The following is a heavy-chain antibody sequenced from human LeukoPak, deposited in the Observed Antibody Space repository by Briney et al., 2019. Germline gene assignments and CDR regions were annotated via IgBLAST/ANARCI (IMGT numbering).Heavy chain of an antibody. D-gene: IGHD6-25*01. J-gene: IGHJ4*02. V-gene: IGHV3-30-3*01. CDR2: ISYDGSTK. CDR1: GFTFSSYP. Sequence: GGSLRLSCAASGFTFSSYPMHWVRQAPGKGLEWVSVISYDGSTKYYADSVKGRFTISRDSPKNTLYLQMDSLRADDTAMYYCARDPQRGVPDYFGYWGQGTLVTVSS. CDR3: ARDPQRGVPDYFGY.